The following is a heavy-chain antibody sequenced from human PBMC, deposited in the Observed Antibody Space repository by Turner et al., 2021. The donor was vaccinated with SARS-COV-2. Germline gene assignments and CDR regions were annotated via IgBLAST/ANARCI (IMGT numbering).Heavy chain of an antibody. D-gene: IGHD5-18*01. J-gene: IGHJ6*02. CDR2: IYYSGIT. V-gene: IGHV4-39*01. CDR3: ARLMDTAMDYYGMDV. CDR1: GGSISSSSYD. Sequence: QLQLQASGPVLVKPSETLSITCTVSGGSISSSSYDRGWSRQPPGKGLEWIGNIYYSGITYYNPSLKSRVTISVDKSKNQFSLKLSSVTAADTAVYYCARLMDTAMDYYGMDVWGQGTTVTVSS.